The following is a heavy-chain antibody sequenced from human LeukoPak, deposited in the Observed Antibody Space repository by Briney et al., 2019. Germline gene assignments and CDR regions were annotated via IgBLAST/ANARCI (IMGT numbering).Heavy chain of an antibody. CDR1: GGSISGGGYS. CDR3: ARVAQDYDILTGYYIYWFDP. CDR2: IYHSGST. D-gene: IGHD3-9*01. V-gene: IGHV4-30-2*01. J-gene: IGHJ5*02. Sequence: SQTLSLTCAVSGGSISGGGYSWSWIRQPPGKGLEWIGYIYHSGSTYYNPSLKSRVTISVDRSKNQFSLKLSSVTAADTAVYYCARVAQDYDILTGYYIYWFDPWGQGTLVTVSS.